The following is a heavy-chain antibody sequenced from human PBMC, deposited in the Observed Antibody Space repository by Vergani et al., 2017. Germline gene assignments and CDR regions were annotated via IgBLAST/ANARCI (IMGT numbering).Heavy chain of an antibody. CDR1: GGSISSGGYS. J-gene: IGHJ4*02. Sequence: QLQLQESGSGLVKPSQTLSLTCAVSGGSISSGGYSWSWIRQPPGKGLEWIGYIYHSGSTYYNPSLKSRVTISVDTSKNQFSLKLSSVTAADTAVYYCARSWSDYGDYVFDYWGQGTLVTVSS. D-gene: IGHD4-17*01. CDR3: ARSWSDYGDYVFDY. V-gene: IGHV4-30-2*01. CDR2: IYHSGST.